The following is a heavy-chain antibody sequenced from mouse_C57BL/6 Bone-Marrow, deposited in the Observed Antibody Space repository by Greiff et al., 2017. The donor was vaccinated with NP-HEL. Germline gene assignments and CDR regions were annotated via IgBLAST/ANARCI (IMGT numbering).Heavy chain of an antibody. Sequence: QVQLQQSGAELARPGASVKLSCKASGYTFTSYGISWVKQRTGQGLEWIGEIYPRSGNTYYNEKFKGKATLTADKSSSPAYMELRSLTSEDSAVYFCARGGFITTVVATFFYYAMDYWGQGTSVTVSS. CDR2: IYPRSGNT. V-gene: IGHV1-81*01. CDR1: GYTFTSYG. CDR3: ARGGFITTVVATFFYYAMDY. J-gene: IGHJ4*01. D-gene: IGHD1-1*01.